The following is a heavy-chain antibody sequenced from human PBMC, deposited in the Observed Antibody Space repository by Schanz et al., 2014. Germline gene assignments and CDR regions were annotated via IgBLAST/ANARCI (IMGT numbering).Heavy chain of an antibody. CDR2: ISGSSRTI. Sequence: EVQLVESGGGLVQPGGSLRLSCAASGFTFSGYSMNWVRQAPGKGLEWVSYISGSSRTIYYADSMKGRFTVSRDNAENALYLQMNSLRAEDTGLYFCARGGSGSHYHLDYWGQGALVNVSS. CDR3: ARGGSGSHYHLDY. D-gene: IGHD1-26*01. V-gene: IGHV3-48*01. CDR1: GFTFSGYS. J-gene: IGHJ4*02.